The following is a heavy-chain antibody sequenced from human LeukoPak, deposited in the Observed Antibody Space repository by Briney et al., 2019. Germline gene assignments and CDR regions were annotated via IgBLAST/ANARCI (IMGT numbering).Heavy chain of an antibody. CDR3: ARVGSGMDV. V-gene: IGHV3-64*01. CDR1: GFTVRSNY. CDR2: ISSNGGST. J-gene: IGHJ6*02. D-gene: IGHD6-25*01. Sequence: GGSLRLSCAASGFTVRSNYMSWVRQAPGKGLEYVSAISSNGGSTYYANSVKGRFTISRDNSKNTLYLQMGSLRAEDMAVYYCARVGSGMDVWGQGTTVTVSS.